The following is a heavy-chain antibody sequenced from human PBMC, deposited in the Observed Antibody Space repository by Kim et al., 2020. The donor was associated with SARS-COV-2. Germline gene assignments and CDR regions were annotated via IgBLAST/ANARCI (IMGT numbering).Heavy chain of an antibody. CDR3: ARGRGDSSGYFN. D-gene: IGHD3-22*01. Sequence: NYHPSLKSRVTISVDTSKNQFSLKLSSVTAADTAVYYCARGRGDSSGYFNWGQGTLVTVSS. V-gene: IGHV4-34*13. J-gene: IGHJ4*02.